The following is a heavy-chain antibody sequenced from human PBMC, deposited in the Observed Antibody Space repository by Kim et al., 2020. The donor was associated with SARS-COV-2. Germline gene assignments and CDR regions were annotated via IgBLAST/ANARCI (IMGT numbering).Heavy chain of an antibody. CDR2: ST. Sequence: STNYNPSLKSRVTISVATSKNQFSLKLSSVTAADTAVYYCARVGRGAFDYWGQGTLVTVSS. J-gene: IGHJ4*02. CDR3: ARVGRGAFDY. D-gene: IGHD1-26*01. V-gene: IGHV4-4*09.